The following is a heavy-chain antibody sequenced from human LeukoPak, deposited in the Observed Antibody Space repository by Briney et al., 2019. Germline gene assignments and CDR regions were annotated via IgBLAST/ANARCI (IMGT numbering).Heavy chain of an antibody. D-gene: IGHD1-26*01. V-gene: IGHV3-30-3*01. CDR2: ISYDGSIK. J-gene: IGHJ4*02. Sequence: GRSLRLSCAASGFTFSSYAMHWVRQALGKGLEWVAVISYDGSIKYYADSVKGRFTISRDNSKNTLYLQTNSLRAEDTAVYYCARDRVVGSGSYYDCLWYWGQGTLVTVSS. CDR3: ARDRVVGSGSYYDCLWY. CDR1: GFTFSSYA.